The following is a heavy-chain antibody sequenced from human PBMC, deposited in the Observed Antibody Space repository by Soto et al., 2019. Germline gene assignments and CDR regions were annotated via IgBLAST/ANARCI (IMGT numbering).Heavy chain of an antibody. J-gene: IGHJ6*02. V-gene: IGHV1-18*01. CDR2: ISGYNGDT. CDR3: AKNGQPPYYYYGLDV. Sequence: ASVKVSCKASGYTFTRYGISWVRQAPGQGLEWMGWISGYNGDTNHAQKFQDRVSMTIDTSTGTAYMELRSLTSDDTAIYYCAKNGQPPYYYYGLDVWG. D-gene: IGHD2-8*01. CDR1: GYTFTRYG.